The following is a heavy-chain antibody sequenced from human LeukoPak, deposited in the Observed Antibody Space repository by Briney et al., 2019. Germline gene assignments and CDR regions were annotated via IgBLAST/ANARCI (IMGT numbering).Heavy chain of an antibody. CDR2: IIPIFGTA. Sequence: ASVKVSCKASGGTFSSYAISWVRQAPGQGLEWMGGIIPIFGTANYAQKFQGRVTITADKSTSTAYMELSSLRSEDMAVYYCARSGYCDWLPDFDYWGQGTLVTVSS. D-gene: IGHD3-9*01. J-gene: IGHJ4*02. V-gene: IGHV1-69*06. CDR3: ARSGYCDWLPDFDY. CDR1: GGTFSSYA.